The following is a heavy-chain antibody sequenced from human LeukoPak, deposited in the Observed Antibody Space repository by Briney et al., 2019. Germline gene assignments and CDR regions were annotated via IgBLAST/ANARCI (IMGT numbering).Heavy chain of an antibody. CDR1: GGSISSNSFF. D-gene: IGHD6-13*01. CDR3: ARGAQAWYYFDY. J-gene: IGHJ4*02. Sequence: PSETLALTCTVSGGSISSNSFFWSWIRQPAWKGLAWIGHIFTRGSSYYNPSLISRVTISADTSRNQFSLELTSVSAADTAVYYCARGAQAWYYFDYWGQGRLVTVSA. V-gene: IGHV4-61*09. CDR2: IFTRGSS.